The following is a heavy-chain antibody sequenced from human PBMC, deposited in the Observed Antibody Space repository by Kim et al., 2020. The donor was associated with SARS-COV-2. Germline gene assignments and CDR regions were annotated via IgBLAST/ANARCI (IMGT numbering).Heavy chain of an antibody. V-gene: IGHV3-9*01. CDR2: ISWNSGSI. D-gene: IGHD2-15*01. CDR3: AKSRWCSGGSCYSSGDWFDP. J-gene: IGHJ5*02. CDR1: GFTFDDYA. Sequence: GGSLRLSCAASGFTFDDYAMHWVRQAPGKGLEWVSGISWNSGSIGYADSVKGRFTISRDNAKNSLYLQMNSLRAEDTALYYCAKSRWCSGGSCYSSGDWFDPWGQGTLVTVSS.